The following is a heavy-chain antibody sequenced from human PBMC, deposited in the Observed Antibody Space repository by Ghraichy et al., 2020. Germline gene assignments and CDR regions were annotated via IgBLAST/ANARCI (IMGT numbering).Heavy chain of an antibody. CDR3: VRDTRYDESGNDWDDTFDI. J-gene: IGHJ3*02. V-gene: IGHV4-59*01. CDR1: GDSIRSFY. D-gene: IGHD5-12*01. Sequence: SETLSLTCTVSGDSIRSFYWSWIRQPPGKGLEWIGYIYYSGNTNYNPSLKGRVTISVDTSKNQFSLSLSSVTAADTAMYYCVRDTRYDESGNDWDDTFDIWVQGKMFSVSA. CDR2: IYYSGNT.